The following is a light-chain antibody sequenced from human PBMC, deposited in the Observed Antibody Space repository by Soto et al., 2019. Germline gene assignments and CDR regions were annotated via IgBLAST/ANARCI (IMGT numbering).Light chain of an antibody. Sequence: QSALTQPASVSGSPGQSITISCTGTSSDVGGYNYVSWYQQHPGKAPKLMIYDVSNRPSGVSNRFSGSKSGNTASLTISVLQAEDGADYYCTSYTSSSTYVFGIGTKLTVL. V-gene: IGLV2-14*01. J-gene: IGLJ1*01. CDR1: SSDVGGYNY. CDR2: DVS. CDR3: TSYTSSSTYV.